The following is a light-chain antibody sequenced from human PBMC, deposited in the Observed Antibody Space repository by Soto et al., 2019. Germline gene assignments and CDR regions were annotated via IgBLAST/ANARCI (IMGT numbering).Light chain of an antibody. CDR3: QQTSRTPT. V-gene: IGKV1-39*01. CDR1: QSVRSY. CDR2: AVS. J-gene: IGKJ4*01. Sequence: DIPLTQSPSSLSASVGDRVTVTCRASQSVRSYLHWYQQKPGKAPKLLIYAVSSLQNGVSSRFSGSGSGTYFTLSISNLPPEDLGNYYCQQTSRTPTFGGGTKVEIK.